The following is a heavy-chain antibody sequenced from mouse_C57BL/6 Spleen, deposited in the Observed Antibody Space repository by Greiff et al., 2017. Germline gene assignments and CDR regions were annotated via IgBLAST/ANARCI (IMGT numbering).Heavy chain of an antibody. CDR1: GFTFSAYG. J-gene: IGHJ1*03. CDR3: ARKRNWDPWYFDV. Sequence: EVKLVESGGGLVKPGGSLKLSCAASGFTFSAYGMHWVRQAPEKGLEWVAYISSGSSTIYYADTVKGRFTISRDNAKNTLFLQMTSLRSEDTAMYYCARKRNWDPWYFDVWGTGTTVTVSS. D-gene: IGHD4-1*01. CDR2: ISSGSSTI. V-gene: IGHV5-17*01.